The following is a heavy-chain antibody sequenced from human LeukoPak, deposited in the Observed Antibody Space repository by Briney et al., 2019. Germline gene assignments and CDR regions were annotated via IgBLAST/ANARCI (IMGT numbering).Heavy chain of an antibody. J-gene: IGHJ4*02. CDR1: GIIFKNFW. V-gene: IGHV3-30*02. Sequence: GGSLRLSCTASGIIFKNFWMSWVRQAPGKGLEWVAFIRYDGSNKYYADSVKGRFTISRDNSKNTLYLQMNSLRAEDTAVYYCAKVASGSYYFDYWGQGTLVTVSS. CDR2: IRYDGSNK. D-gene: IGHD3-10*01. CDR3: AKVASGSYYFDY.